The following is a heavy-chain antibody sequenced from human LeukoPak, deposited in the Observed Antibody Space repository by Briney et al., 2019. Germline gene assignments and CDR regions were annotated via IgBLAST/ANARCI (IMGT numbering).Heavy chain of an antibody. V-gene: IGHV3-30-3*01. CDR3: ARDFNYDSSGYVDY. Sequence: GRSLRLSCAASGFTFSSYAMHWVRQAPGKGLEWVAVISYDGSNKYYADSVKGRFTISRDNSKNTLYLQMNSLRAEDTAVYYCARDFNYDSSGYVDYWGQGTLVTVSS. CDR2: ISYDGSNK. CDR1: GFTFSSYA. D-gene: IGHD3-22*01. J-gene: IGHJ4*02.